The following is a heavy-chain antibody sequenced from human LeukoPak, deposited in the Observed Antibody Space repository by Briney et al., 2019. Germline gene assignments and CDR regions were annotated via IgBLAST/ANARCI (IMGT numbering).Heavy chain of an antibody. CDR1: GFTFSGYT. CDR3: ARQVREWELSFDY. J-gene: IGHJ4*02. D-gene: IGHD1-26*01. V-gene: IGHV3-48*01. Sequence: GGSLRLSCAASGFTFSGYTMNWVRQAPGKGLEWVSYISTTSSTIYYADSVKGRFTISRDSAKSSLYLQMNSLRAEDTAVYYCARQVREWELSFDYWGQGTLVTVSS. CDR2: ISTTSSTI.